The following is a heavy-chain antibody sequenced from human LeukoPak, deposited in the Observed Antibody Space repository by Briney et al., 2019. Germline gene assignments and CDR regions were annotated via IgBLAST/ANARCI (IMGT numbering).Heavy chain of an antibody. J-gene: IGHJ4*02. D-gene: IGHD3-22*01. Sequence: SQTLSLTCTVSGGSISSGGYYWSWIRQHPGKGLEWIGYIYYSGSTYYNPSLKSRVTISVDTSKNQFSLKQSSVTAADTAVYYCARAEGSYDSSGYYVYWGQGTLVTVSS. CDR1: GGSISSGGYY. CDR3: ARAEGSYDSSGYYVY. V-gene: IGHV4-31*03. CDR2: IYYSGST.